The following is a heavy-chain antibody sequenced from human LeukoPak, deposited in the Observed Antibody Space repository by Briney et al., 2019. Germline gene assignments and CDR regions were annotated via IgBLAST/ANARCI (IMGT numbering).Heavy chain of an antibody. CDR3: AKENGLITMIVVSYFDY. CDR2: ISSSGTII. V-gene: IGHV3-48*01. D-gene: IGHD3-22*01. J-gene: IGHJ4*02. Sequence: PGGSLRLSCAASGFTFSSYSMNWVRQAPGKGLEWVSYISSSGTIIYYADSVKGRFTISRDNSKNTLYLQMNSLRAEDTAVYYCAKENGLITMIVVSYFDYWGQGTLVTVSS. CDR1: GFTFSSYS.